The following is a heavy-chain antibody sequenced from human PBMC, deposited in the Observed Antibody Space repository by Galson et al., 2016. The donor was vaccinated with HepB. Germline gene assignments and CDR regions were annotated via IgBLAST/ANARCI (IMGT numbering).Heavy chain of an antibody. D-gene: IGHD3-22*01. CDR2: ISYDGSNQ. Sequence: SLRLSCAASGFTFSKYAMHWVRQTPGKGLEWVAIISYDGSNQYYADSVKGRFTISRDNSQNALYLQMNSLRAEDTALYYCAKSYYEPREMPAYWGQGTLVTVSS. J-gene: IGHJ4*02. V-gene: IGHV3-30*18. CDR3: AKSYYEPREMPAY. CDR1: GFTFSKYA.